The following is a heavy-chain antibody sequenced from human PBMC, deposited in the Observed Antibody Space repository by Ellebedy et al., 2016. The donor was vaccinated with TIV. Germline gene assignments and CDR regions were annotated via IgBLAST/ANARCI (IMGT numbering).Heavy chain of an antibody. CDR1: GGSITNSNW. V-gene: IGHV3-7*01. J-gene: IGHJ4*02. CDR2: MKGDGSEE. CDR3: AREVGGGKLFFDY. D-gene: IGHD2-15*01. Sequence: ETLSLXXAVSGGSITNSNWWSWVRQAPGKGLEWVASMKGDGSEESYVDSVRGRFTISRDNAKNSLFLQMGSLRVEDTAVYYCAREVGGGKLFFDYWGQGALVTVSS.